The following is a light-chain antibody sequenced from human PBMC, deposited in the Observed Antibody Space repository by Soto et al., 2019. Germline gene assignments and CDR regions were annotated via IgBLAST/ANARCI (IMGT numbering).Light chain of an antibody. J-gene: IGKJ1*01. Sequence: DIQVTQSPSSLSASIGDRVSITCRASLDIGNDLDWYQQKPGKAPKRLLYHTSTLQSGVPSRFSGAGSGAEFTLTINGLQSEDFATYFCLQHKSYPWTFGQGTKGDIK. CDR2: HTS. CDR3: LQHKSYPWT. V-gene: IGKV1-17*01. CDR1: LDIGND.